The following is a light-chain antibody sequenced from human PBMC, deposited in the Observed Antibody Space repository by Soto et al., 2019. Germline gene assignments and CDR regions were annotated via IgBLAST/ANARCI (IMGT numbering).Light chain of an antibody. V-gene: IGKV3-15*01. CDR3: QQYNNWPHT. Sequence: EIVMTQSPVTVSASPGERATLSCRASQSISNNLAWHQQKPGQAPRLLIYGASTRATGIPARFSGSGSGTEFTRTISSLQSEDLPVYYCQQYNNWPHTFGQGTKLEI. CDR2: GAS. CDR1: QSISNN. J-gene: IGKJ2*01.